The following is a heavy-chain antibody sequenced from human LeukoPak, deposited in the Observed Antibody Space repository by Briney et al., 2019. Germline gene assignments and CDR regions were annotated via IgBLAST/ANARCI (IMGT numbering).Heavy chain of an antibody. CDR2: ISWNSGSI. V-gene: IGHV3-9*03. CDR3: AKVQTTVTTRGAFDI. CDR1: GFTFDDYA. Sequence: GRSLRLSCAASGFTFDDYAMHWVRQAPGKGLEWVSGISWNSGSIGYAGSVKGRFTISRDNAKNSLYLQMNSLRAEDMTLYYCAKVQTTVTTRGAFDIWGQGTMVTVSS. J-gene: IGHJ3*02. D-gene: IGHD4-17*01.